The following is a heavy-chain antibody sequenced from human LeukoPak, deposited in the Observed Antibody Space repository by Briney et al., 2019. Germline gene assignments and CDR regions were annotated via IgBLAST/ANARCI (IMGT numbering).Heavy chain of an antibody. D-gene: IGHD2-15*01. CDR1: GGSFSGYC. J-gene: IGHJ5*02. CDR3: ARGQDCSGGSCYLSGGSEFDP. Sequence: PSETLSLTCAVYGGSFSGYCWSWIRQPPGKGLEWIGEINHSGSTNYNPSLKSRVTISVDTSKNQFSLKLSSVTAADTAVYYCARGQDCSGGSCYLSGGSEFDPWGQGTLVTVSS. V-gene: IGHV4-34*01. CDR2: INHSGST.